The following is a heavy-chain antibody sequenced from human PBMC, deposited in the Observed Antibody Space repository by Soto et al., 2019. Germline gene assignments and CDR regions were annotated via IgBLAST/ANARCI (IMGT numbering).Heavy chain of an antibody. D-gene: IGHD6-19*01. V-gene: IGHV3-23*01. CDR1: GFIFSTYA. Sequence: EVQLLESGGGLVQPGGSLRLSCAASGFIFSTYAMTWVRQAPGKGLEWVSAISGSGDCTYYADSVKGRFTISRDNSKSTLYLQMNSLGAEDTAVYFCARKQGSAWFPGDYWGQGSLVTVSS. CDR2: ISGSGDCT. CDR3: ARKQGSAWFPGDY. J-gene: IGHJ4*02.